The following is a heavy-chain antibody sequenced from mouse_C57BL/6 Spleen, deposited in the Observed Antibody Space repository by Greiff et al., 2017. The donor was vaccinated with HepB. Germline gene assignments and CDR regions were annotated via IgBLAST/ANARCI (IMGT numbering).Heavy chain of an antibody. CDR3: ARRAAQAGYFDY. CDR2: ISGGGGNT. D-gene: IGHD3-2*02. Sequence: DVQLVESGGGLVKPGGSLKLSCAASGFTFSSYTMSWVRQTPEKRLEWVATISGGGGNTYYPDSVKGRFTISRDNAKNTLYLQMSSLRSEDTALYYCARRAAQAGYFDYWGQGTTLTVSS. J-gene: IGHJ2*01. V-gene: IGHV5-9*01. CDR1: GFTFSSYT.